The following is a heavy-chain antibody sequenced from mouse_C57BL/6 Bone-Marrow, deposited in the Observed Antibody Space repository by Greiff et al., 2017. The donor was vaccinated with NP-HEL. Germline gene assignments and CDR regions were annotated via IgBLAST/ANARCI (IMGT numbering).Heavy chain of an antibody. CDR1: GYTFTSYW. D-gene: IGHD1-1*01. J-gene: IGHJ2*01. CDR2: IHPNSGNT. Sequence: QVQLQQPGAELVKPGASVKLSCKASGYTFTSYWMHWVKQRPGQGLEWIGMIHPNSGNTNYNEKFKSKATLTVDKSSSTAYMQLSSLTSEDSAVYYCASRTTVSYFDYWGQGTTLTVSS. V-gene: IGHV1-64*01. CDR3: ASRTTVSYFDY.